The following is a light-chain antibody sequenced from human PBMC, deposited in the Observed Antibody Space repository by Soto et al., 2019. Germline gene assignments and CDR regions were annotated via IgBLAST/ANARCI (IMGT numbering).Light chain of an antibody. CDR3: QQSYSTPLT. V-gene: IGKV3-20*01. J-gene: IGKJ4*01. CDR1: QSVSSSR. CDR2: GAS. Sequence: EIVLTQSPGTLSLSPGERATLSCRASQSVSSSRLAWYRQKPGQAPRLLIYGASSRATGIPDRFSGSGSGTDFTLTISSLQPEDFATYYCQQSYSTPLTFGGGTKVYI.